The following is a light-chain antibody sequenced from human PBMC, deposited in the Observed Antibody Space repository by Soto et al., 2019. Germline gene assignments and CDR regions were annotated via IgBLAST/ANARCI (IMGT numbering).Light chain of an antibody. J-gene: IGLJ3*02. V-gene: IGLV4-69*01. Sequence: QSVLTQSPSASASLGASVKLTCTLSSGHSTYAIAWHQQQPEKGPRYLMKLNNDGSHTKGDGIPDRFSGSSSGAERYLTISSLQSEDEADDYCQTWVTGPPWVFGGGTKLTVL. CDR2: LNNDGSH. CDR1: SGHSTYA. CDR3: QTWVTGPPWV.